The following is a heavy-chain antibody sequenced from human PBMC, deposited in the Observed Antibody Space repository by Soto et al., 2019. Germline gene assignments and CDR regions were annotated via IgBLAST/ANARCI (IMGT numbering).Heavy chain of an antibody. V-gene: IGHV4-30-2*01. CDR2: IYHGGST. D-gene: IGHD5-18*01. CDR1: GGSISSGGSS. CDR3: ARASNKRGYSYGPDY. Sequence: PSETLSLTCAVSGGSISSGGSSWSWIRQPPGKGLEWIGYIYHGGSTYYNPSLKSRVTISVDRSKNQFSLKLSSVTAADTAVYYCARASNKRGYSYGPDYWGQGTLVTVSS. J-gene: IGHJ4*02.